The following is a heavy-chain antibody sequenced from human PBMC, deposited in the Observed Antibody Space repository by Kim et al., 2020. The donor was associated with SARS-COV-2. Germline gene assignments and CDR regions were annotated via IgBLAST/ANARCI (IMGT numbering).Heavy chain of an antibody. D-gene: IGHD3-3*01. J-gene: IGHJ4*02. V-gene: IGHV1-46*01. CDR3: SRDKSLPGGSGFSFFDY. Sequence: FQGRVTMTRDTSTSTVYMELSSLRSEDTAVYYCSRDKSLPGGSGFSFFDYWGQGTLVTVSS.